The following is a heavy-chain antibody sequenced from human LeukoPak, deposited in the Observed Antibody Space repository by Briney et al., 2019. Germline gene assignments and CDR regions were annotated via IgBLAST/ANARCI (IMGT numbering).Heavy chain of an antibody. J-gene: IGHJ4*02. V-gene: IGHV4-39*07. CDR3: ARGVVRGVIYPFDY. D-gene: IGHD3-10*01. CDR1: GGSISSSSYY. Sequence: SETLSLTCTVSGGSISSSSYYWGWIRQPPGKGLEWIGSIYYSGSTYYNPSLKSRVTISVDTSKNQFSLKLSSVTAADTAVYYCARGVVRGVIYPFDYWGQGTLVTVSS. CDR2: IYYSGST.